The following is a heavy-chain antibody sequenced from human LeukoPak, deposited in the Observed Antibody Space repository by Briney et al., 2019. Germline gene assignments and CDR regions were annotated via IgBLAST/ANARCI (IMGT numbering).Heavy chain of an antibody. CDR2: ISSSSSYI. CDR3: ASIAAAAH. V-gene: IGHV3-21*01. J-gene: IGHJ4*02. D-gene: IGHD6-13*01. CDR1: GFTFSSYA. Sequence: PGGSLRLSCAASGFTFSSYAMSWVRQAPGKGLEWVSSISSSSSYIYYADSVKGRFTISRDNAKNSLYLQMNSLRAEDTAVYYCASIAAAAHWGQGTLVTVSS.